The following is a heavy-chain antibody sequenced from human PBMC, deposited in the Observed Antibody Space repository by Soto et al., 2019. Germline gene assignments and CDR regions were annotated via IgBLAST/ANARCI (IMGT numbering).Heavy chain of an antibody. V-gene: IGHV3-23*01. Sequence: EVQLLESGGGLVQPGGSLRLSCAASGFTFSNYAMNWVRQAPGKGLEWVSGISGSGTYTYYTGSVKGRFTISRDNCKNKVYLQMNSLRADDTALYYCAKDIGYDSSGSCWGAFVVWGQGTMVTVSS. CDR1: GFTFSNYA. D-gene: IGHD3-22*01. J-gene: IGHJ3*01. CDR3: AKDIGYDSSGSCWGAFVV. CDR2: ISGSGTYT.